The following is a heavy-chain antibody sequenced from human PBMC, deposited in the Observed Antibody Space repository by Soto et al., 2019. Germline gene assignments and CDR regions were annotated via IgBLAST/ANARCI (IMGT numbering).Heavy chain of an antibody. D-gene: IGHD3-10*01. CDR2: IIPVLGIA. Sequence: QVQLVQSGAEVKKPGSSVKVSCKASGGSFTRYTFNWVRQAPGQGLEWMGRIIPVLGIANNAQKFQGRLTITADTSTSTAYMELSSLRSEDTAVYFCASEGASGDHACDFWGHGTMVTVSS. CDR3: ASEGASGDHACDF. CDR1: GGSFTRYT. J-gene: IGHJ3*01. V-gene: IGHV1-69*02.